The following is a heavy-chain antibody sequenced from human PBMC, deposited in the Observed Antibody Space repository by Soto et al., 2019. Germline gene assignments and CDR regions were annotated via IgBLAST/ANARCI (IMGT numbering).Heavy chain of an antibody. V-gene: IGHV1-18*01. J-gene: IGHJ6*02. Sequence: ASVKVSCKASGYTFTSYGISWVRQAPGQGLEWMGWISAYNGNTNYAQKLQGRVTMTTDTSTSTAYMELRSLRSDDTAVYYCASLGYCSGGSCYPVVRYYGMDVWGQGTTVTVSS. D-gene: IGHD2-15*01. CDR2: ISAYNGNT. CDR3: ASLGYCSGGSCYPVVRYYGMDV. CDR1: GYTFTSYG.